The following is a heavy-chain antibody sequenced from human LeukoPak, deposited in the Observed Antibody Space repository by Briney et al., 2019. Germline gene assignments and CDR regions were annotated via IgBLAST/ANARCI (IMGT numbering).Heavy chain of an antibody. CDR3: ASTLDPYSSSSAYFDY. CDR2: IYYSGST. V-gene: IGHV4-59*08. J-gene: IGHJ4*02. CDR1: GGSISSYY. Sequence: SETLSLTCTVSGGSISSYYWSWIRQPPGKGLEWIGYIYYSGSTNYNPSLMSRVTISVDTSKNQFSLKLSSVTAADTAVYYCASTLDPYSSSSAYFDYWGQGTLVTVSS. D-gene: IGHD6-6*01.